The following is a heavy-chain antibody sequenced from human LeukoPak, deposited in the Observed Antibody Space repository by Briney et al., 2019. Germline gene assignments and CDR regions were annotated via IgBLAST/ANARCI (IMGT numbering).Heavy chain of an antibody. Sequence: ASVNVSCKASAYTCTTYDINGVRQATGQGLEWRVWMNPNSGNTGYAQKFQDRVTMTSNTSIITAYMELSSRRSADTAVYYCARDFPRSTSCLGYWGQGTLVTVSS. D-gene: IGHD2-2*01. J-gene: IGHJ4*02. V-gene: IGHV1-8*01. CDR1: AYTCTTYD. CDR3: ARDFPRSTSCLGY. CDR2: MNPNSGNT.